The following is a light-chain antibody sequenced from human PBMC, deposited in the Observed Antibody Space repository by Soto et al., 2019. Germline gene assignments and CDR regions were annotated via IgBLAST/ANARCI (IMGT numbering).Light chain of an antibody. CDR1: HSISSS. CDR2: PAS. J-gene: IGKJ1*01. CDR3: QQYNSYPWT. Sequence: DIQMTQSPSTLSASVGDRVTITCRASHSISSSLAWYQQTPGKAPKLLIYPASSLESAVSSRFSASASGTEFSLTIGGLRPDAFATYYCQQYNSYPWTLGQGTQVDI. V-gene: IGKV1-5*01.